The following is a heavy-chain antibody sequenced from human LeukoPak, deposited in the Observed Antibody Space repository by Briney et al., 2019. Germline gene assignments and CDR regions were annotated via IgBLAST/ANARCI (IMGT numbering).Heavy chain of an antibody. CDR3: AREGYSSSWLNWFDP. CDR2: IYYGGST. CDR1: GGSISSYY. Sequence: SETLSLTCTVSGGSISSYYWSWIRQPPGKGLEWIGYIYYGGSTNYNPSLKSRVTISVDTSKNQFSLKLSSVTAADTAVYYCAREGYSSSWLNWFDPWGQGTLVTVSS. V-gene: IGHV4-59*01. D-gene: IGHD6-13*01. J-gene: IGHJ5*02.